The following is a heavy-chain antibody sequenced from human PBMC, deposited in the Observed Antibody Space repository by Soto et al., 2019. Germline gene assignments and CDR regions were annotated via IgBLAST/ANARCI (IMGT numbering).Heavy chain of an antibody. CDR3: ARASGTSDNLGGYYYYYYMAV. J-gene: IGHJ6*03. V-gene: IGHV4-59*01. D-gene: IGHD3-10*01. Sequence: HVQLQESGPGLVKPSETLSLTCTVSGDSISTYYWSWIRQPPGKGLEWIAYIYNSGNTNYNPSLKRQVPISVDTPKNQFSLKPSSVTAADTAVYYCARASGTSDNLGGYYYYYYMAVWGKGTTVTVSS. CDR2: IYNSGNT. CDR1: GDSISTYY.